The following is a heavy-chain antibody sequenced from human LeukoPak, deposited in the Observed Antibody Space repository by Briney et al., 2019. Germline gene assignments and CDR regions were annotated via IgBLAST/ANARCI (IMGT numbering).Heavy chain of an antibody. CDR3: ARVGPYYYDSSGPATDY. Sequence: SETLSLTCAVSGRSFSGYYWSWIRQPPGKGLEWIGEINHSGSTNYNPSLKSRVTISVDTSKNQFSLKLSSVTAADTAVYYCARVGPYYYDSSGPATDYWGQGTLVTVSS. CDR1: GRSFSGYY. D-gene: IGHD3-22*01. V-gene: IGHV4-34*01. CDR2: INHSGST. J-gene: IGHJ4*02.